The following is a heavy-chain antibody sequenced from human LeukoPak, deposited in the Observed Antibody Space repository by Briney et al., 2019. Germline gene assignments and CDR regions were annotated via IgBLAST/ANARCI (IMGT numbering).Heavy chain of an antibody. D-gene: IGHD6-19*01. Sequence: GGSLRLSCAASGFTFSNYDMSWVRQAPGKGLEWVSYISSSSSYTNYEDSVKGRFTISRDNAKNSLYLQMNSVRAEDTAVYYCARDLVYRSGIDDYWGQGTLVTVSS. CDR1: GFTFSNYD. CDR3: ARDLVYRSGIDDY. V-gene: IGHV3-11*06. CDR2: ISSSSSYT. J-gene: IGHJ4*02.